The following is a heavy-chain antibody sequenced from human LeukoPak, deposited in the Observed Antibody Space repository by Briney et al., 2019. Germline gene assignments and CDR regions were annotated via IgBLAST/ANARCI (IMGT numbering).Heavy chain of an antibody. J-gene: IGHJ4*02. CDR1: GYTFTSYY. Sequence: GASVKVSCKASGYTFTSYYMHWVRQAPGQGLEWIGIINPSGGSTSYAQNFQGRVTMTRDTSTGTVYMELSSLKSEDMAVYYCAIAATGTRFDYWGQGTLVTVSS. CDR2: INPSGGST. D-gene: IGHD3-9*01. CDR3: AIAATGTRFDY. V-gene: IGHV1-46*01.